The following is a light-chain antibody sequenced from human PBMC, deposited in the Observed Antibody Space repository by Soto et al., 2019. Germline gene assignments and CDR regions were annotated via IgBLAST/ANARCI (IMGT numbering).Light chain of an antibody. CDR3: QQHNNWPPIT. CDR2: GAL. Sequence: EIVMTQSPATLSVSPGERVTLSCRASQSINNKVAWYQQKPGQAPRLLIYGALTRATGISARFSGSGSGTEFTLTISSLQSEDFAVYYCQQHNNWPPITFGQGTRLEI. J-gene: IGKJ5*01. CDR1: QSINNK. V-gene: IGKV3-15*01.